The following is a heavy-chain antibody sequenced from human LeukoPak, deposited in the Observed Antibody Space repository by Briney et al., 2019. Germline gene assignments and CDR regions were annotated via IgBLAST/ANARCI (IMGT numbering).Heavy chain of an antibody. J-gene: IGHJ6*02. CDR3: ARGAVLYGMDV. D-gene: IGHD1-14*01. CDR1: GGSFSGYY. Sequence: SETLSLTCAVYGGSFSGYYWSWIRQPPGKGLEWIGEINHSGSTNYNPSLKSRVTISVDTSKNQFSLKLSSVTAADTAVYYCARGAVLYGMDVWGQGTTVTVSS. CDR2: INHSGST. V-gene: IGHV4-34*01.